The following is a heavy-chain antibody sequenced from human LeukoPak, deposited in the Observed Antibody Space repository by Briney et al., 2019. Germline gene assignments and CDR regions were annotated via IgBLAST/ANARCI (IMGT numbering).Heavy chain of an antibody. CDR2: IYSGGIT. V-gene: IGHV3-53*01. Sequence: PGGSLRLSCAASGVTVSNNYMNWVRQAPGKGLEWVSVIYSGGITYYADSLTGRFTISRDNSKNTLYLQMNNLRAEDTAVHYCATHYYDSSGYYYDHAFDIWGQGTMVTVSS. CDR1: GVTVSNNY. J-gene: IGHJ3*02. CDR3: ATHYYDSSGYYYDHAFDI. D-gene: IGHD3-22*01.